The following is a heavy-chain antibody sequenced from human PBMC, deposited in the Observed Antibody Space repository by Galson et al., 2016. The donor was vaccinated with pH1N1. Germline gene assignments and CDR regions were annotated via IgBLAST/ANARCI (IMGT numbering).Heavy chain of an antibody. Sequence: SGAEVKQPGESLKISCKGSGYRFTTSWIGWVRQMPGKGLEWMGIIYAGDSDTRYSPSFQGQVTISVDKSISTAYLQWSSLKASDTAMYYCARYSGRVFFDCWGQGTLVTVSS. CDR3: ARYSGRVFFDC. V-gene: IGHV5-51*01. CDR1: GYRFTTSW. J-gene: IGHJ4*02. CDR2: IYAGDSDT. D-gene: IGHD1-26*01.